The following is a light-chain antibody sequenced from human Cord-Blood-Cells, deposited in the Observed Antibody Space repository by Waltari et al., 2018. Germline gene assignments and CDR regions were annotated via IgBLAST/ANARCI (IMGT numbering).Light chain of an antibody. CDR3: QQSDSTPPS. J-gene: IGKJ4*01. V-gene: IGKV1-39*01. CDR2: AAS. Sequence: DIQMNQSTISLSASAGDTVNITCQASQRISRYLNWYQQKPGKDPKLLIYAASCLQRCVPASFSGSGSVTDFTLTFSSLQPEYFATYYCQQSDSTPPSFVVGTKVEIK. CDR1: QRISRY.